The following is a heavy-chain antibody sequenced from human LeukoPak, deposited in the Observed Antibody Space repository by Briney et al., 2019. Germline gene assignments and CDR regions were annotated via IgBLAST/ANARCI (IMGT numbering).Heavy chain of an antibody. V-gene: IGHV3-48*02. Sequence: GGSLRLSCAASGFTFSIHGMNWLRQARGKGLEWVSYIINSGGTIYYTDSVPGRFTISRDNARNSLFLQMNGVRDEDTAVYYCARVGRGVYGMDVWGQGTTVTVSS. CDR3: ARVGRGVYGMDV. D-gene: IGHD3-10*01. CDR1: GFTFSIHG. CDR2: IINSGGTI. J-gene: IGHJ6*02.